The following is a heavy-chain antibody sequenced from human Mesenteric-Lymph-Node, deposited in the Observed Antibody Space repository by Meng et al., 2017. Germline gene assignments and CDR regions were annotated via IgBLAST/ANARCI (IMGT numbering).Heavy chain of an antibody. D-gene: IGHD1-26*01. J-gene: IGHJ4*02. Sequence: GESLKISCAASGFIFSDYYMSWIRQAPGKGLEWVSYINSGGTTMYYADSVKGRFTIPRDNAKNSLYLQMNSLSADDTAVYFCAKDSGSYRYFDFWGQGALVTVSS. CDR2: INSGGTTM. CDR1: GFIFSDYY. CDR3: AKDSGSYRYFDF. V-gene: IGHV3-11*01.